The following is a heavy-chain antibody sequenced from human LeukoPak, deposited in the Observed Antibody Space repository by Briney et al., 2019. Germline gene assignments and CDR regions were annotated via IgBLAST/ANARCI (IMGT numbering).Heavy chain of an antibody. D-gene: IGHD4/OR15-4a*01. CDR1: GGSISSSSYY. CDR3: ARDPRRNANDAFDI. Sequence: SETLSLTCTVSGGSISSSSYYWGWIRQPPRKGLEWIGSIYYSGSTYYNPSLKSRVTISVDTSKNQFSLKLSSVTAADTAVYYCARDPRRNANDAFDIWGQGTMVTVSP. J-gene: IGHJ3*02. V-gene: IGHV4-39*02. CDR2: IYYSGST.